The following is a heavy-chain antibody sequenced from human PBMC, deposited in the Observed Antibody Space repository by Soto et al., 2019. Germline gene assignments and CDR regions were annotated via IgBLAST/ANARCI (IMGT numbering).Heavy chain of an antibody. V-gene: IGHV3-33*01. CDR2: IWYDGSNK. CDR3: ARDYPAAPLYCSGGSCYSGIDY. CDR1: GFTFSSYG. Sequence: GGSLRLSCAASGFTFSSYGMHWVRQAPGKGLEWVAVIWYDGSNKYYADSVKGRFTISRDNSKNTLYLQMNSLRAEDTAVYYCARDYPAAPLYCSGGSCYSGIDYWGQGTLVTVSS. J-gene: IGHJ4*02. D-gene: IGHD2-15*01.